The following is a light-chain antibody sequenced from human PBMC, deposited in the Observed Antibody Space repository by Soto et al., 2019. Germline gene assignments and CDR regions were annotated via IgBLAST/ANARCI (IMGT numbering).Light chain of an antibody. J-gene: IGLJ1*01. CDR1: STDVGGYNY. CDR2: EVS. CDR3: SSYTISGTPYV. Sequence: QSALTQPASVSGSPGQSITISCTGTSTDVGGYNYVSWYQQHPGKAPKLMIYEVSNRPSGVSNRFSGSKSGNTASLTISWLQAEDEADYYCSSYTISGTPYVFGTGTKVTVL. V-gene: IGLV2-14*01.